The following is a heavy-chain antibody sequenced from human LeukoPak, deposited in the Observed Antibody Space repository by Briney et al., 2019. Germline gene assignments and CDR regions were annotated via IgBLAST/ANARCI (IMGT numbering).Heavy chain of an antibody. CDR2: ISTSSSYV. D-gene: IGHD3-10*01. CDR3: ARDLEDYQNFGEMSF. V-gene: IGHV3-21*01. J-gene: IGHJ4*02. CDR1: GFTFRSYT. Sequence: GGSLRLSCAASGFTFRSYTMSWVRQAPGQGLEWVSSISTSSSYVYYAEILKGRFTISRDNAKNSLFLHMSSLRVEDTAVYYCARDLEDYQNFGEMSFWGQGTLVTVSA.